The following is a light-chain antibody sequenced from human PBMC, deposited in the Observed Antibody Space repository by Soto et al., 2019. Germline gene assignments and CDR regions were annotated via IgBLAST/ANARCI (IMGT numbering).Light chain of an antibody. CDR1: SSDVGGYNY. CDR2: DVS. Sequence: QSALTQPRSVSGSPGQSVTITCTVTSSDVGGYNYVSWYQQHPGKASKLMIYDVSKRPSGVPDRFSGSKSGNTASLTISGLQAEDEADYYCCSYAGNYYVFGTGTKLTVL. V-gene: IGLV2-11*01. J-gene: IGLJ1*01. CDR3: CSYAGNYYV.